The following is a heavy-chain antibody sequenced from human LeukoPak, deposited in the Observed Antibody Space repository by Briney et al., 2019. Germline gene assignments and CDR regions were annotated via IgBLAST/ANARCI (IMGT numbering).Heavy chain of an antibody. J-gene: IGHJ3*01. CDR1: GFTFSSYS. V-gene: IGHV3-23*01. CDR2: ISGSGDTT. D-gene: IGHD1-26*01. CDR3: AKAFQRGWERDAFAF. Sequence: PGGSLRLSCAASGFTFSSYSMSWVRQAPGKGLEWVSLISGSGDTTNYADSAKGRFTISRDNSKNTLYLQMNSLGADDTAVYYCAKAFQRGWERDAFAFWGQGTLVTVSS.